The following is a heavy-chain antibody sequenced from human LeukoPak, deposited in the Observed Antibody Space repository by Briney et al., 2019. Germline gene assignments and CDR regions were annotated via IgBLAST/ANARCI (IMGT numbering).Heavy chain of an antibody. CDR2: IYSGGST. J-gene: IGHJ3*02. Sequence: PGGSLRLSCAASGFTVSSNYMSWVRQAPGKGLDWVSVIYSGGSTYYADSVKGRFTISRDNSKNTLYLQMNSLRAEDTAVYYCARSRFGEFFPDAFDIWGQGTMVTVSS. CDR1: GFTVSSNY. V-gene: IGHV3-53*01. D-gene: IGHD3-10*01. CDR3: ARSRFGEFFPDAFDI.